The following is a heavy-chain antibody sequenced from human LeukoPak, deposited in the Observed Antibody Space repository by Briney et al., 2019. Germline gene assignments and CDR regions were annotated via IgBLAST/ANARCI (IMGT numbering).Heavy chain of an antibody. D-gene: IGHD3-10*01. CDR3: ARCPVTMVRGVIIVDALDI. V-gene: IGHV1-69*13. Sequence: SVKVSCKASGGTFSSYAISWVRQAPGQGLEWMGGIIPIFGTANYAQKFQGRVTITADESTSTAYMELSSLRSEDTAVYYCARCPVTMVRGVIIVDALDIWGQGTMVTVSS. CDR2: IIPIFGTA. J-gene: IGHJ3*02. CDR1: GGTFSSYA.